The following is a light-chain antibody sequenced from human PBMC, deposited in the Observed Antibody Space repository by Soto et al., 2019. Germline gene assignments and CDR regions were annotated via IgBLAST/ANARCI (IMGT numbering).Light chain of an antibody. Sequence: EIVLTQSPGTLSLSPGERATLTCRASQSVSSSYLAWYQQKPGQAPRLLMYDASSRATGIPDRFSGSGSGTDFTLTISRLEPEDFAVYYCQQFGTSFPYTFGQGTKLYIK. CDR1: QSVSSSY. CDR3: QQFGTSFPYT. V-gene: IGKV3-20*01. CDR2: DAS. J-gene: IGKJ2*01.